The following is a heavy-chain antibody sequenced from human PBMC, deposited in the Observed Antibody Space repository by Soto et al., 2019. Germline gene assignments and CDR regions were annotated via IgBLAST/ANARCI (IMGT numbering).Heavy chain of an antibody. CDR2: IYYSGST. CDR3: ARDNGSGAHYGMDV. J-gene: IGHJ6*02. CDR1: GASITTYY. V-gene: IGHV4-59*06. D-gene: IGHD3-10*01. Sequence: SETLSLTCTVSGASITTYYWSWIRQPPGKGLKWIGYIYYSGSTYYNPSHKSRDTISVDTSKNQFSLKLSSVTAADTAVYYCARDNGSGAHYGMDVWGQGTTIT.